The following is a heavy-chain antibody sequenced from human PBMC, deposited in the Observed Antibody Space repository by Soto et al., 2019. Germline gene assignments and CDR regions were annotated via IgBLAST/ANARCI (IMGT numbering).Heavy chain of an antibody. CDR2: IYAAGHT. V-gene: IGHV3-66*01. CDR1: GFTVGTNY. Sequence: EVRLVEAGGGLVQPGESLRLSCEASGFTVGTNYISWVRQSPGKGLEWVSVIYAAGHTYYPDSVKGRFTISRDKSLNTVSLQMSSLRVDDPAVYYCARAIVTPGTYYIDVWGKGTTVSVSS. J-gene: IGHJ6*03. D-gene: IGHD4-4*01. CDR3: ARAIVTPGTYYIDV.